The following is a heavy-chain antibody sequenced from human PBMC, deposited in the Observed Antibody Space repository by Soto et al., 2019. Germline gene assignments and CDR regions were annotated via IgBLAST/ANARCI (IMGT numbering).Heavy chain of an antibody. Sequence: QVQLQESGPGLVKPSQTLSLTCTVSGGSISSGNYYWSWIRQPPGKDLEGIGFISYSGSTYYSTSLKSRVTISVDTSKSQFSLNLSFVTAADTAVYYCATMGTPATGLYFFDYWGQGSLVTVSS. CDR1: GGSISSGNYY. J-gene: IGHJ4*02. D-gene: IGHD2-15*01. CDR2: ISYSGST. CDR3: ATMGTPATGLYFFDY. V-gene: IGHV4-30-4*01.